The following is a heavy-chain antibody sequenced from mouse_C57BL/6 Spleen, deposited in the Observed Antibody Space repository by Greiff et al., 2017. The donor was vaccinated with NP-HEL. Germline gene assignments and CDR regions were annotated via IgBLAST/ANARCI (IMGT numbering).Heavy chain of an antibody. CDR2: IWSGGST. Sequence: VKLVESGPGLVQPSQSLSITCTVSGFSLTSYGVHWVRQPPGKGLEWLGVIWSGGSTDYNAAFISRLSISKDNSKSQVFFKMNSLQADDTAIYYCAKTGDSNYAMDYWGQGTSVTVSS. D-gene: IGHD2-5*01. CDR1: GFSLTSYG. CDR3: AKTGDSNYAMDY. V-gene: IGHV2-4*01. J-gene: IGHJ4*01.